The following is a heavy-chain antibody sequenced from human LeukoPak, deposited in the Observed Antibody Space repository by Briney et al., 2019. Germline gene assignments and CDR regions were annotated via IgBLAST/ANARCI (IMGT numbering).Heavy chain of an antibody. V-gene: IGHV4-4*02. CDR2: IYHSGST. CDR3: ARERDGYIGRYFDY. Sequence: SETLSLTCAVSGGSISSSNWWSWVRQPPGKGLEWIGEIYHSGSTNYNPSLKSRVTISVDKSKNQFSLKLSSVTAADTAVYYCARERDGYIGRYFDYWGQGTLVTVSS. J-gene: IGHJ4*02. D-gene: IGHD5-24*01. CDR1: GGSISSSNW.